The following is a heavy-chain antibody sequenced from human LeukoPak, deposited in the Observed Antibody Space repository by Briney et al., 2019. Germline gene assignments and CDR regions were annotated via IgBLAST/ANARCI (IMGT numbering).Heavy chain of an antibody. J-gene: IGHJ4*02. Sequence: GGSLRLSCAASGFTFSSYAMHWVRQAPGKGLEWVAVISYDGSNKYYADSVKGRFTISRDNSKNTLYLQMNSLRAEDTAVYYCARVLGRWGFDYWGQGTLVTVSS. D-gene: IGHD3-16*01. CDR1: GFTFSSYA. CDR2: ISYDGSNK. V-gene: IGHV3-30*04. CDR3: ARVLGRWGFDY.